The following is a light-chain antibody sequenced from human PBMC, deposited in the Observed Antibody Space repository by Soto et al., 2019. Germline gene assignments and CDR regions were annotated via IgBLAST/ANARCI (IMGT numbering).Light chain of an antibody. CDR1: SSDIGGYNY. CDR3: SSYSTTSVL. CDR2: EVS. V-gene: IGLV2-14*01. J-gene: IGLJ2*01. Sequence: QSALTQPASVSGSPGQSITISCTGTSSDIGGYNYVSWYQQHPGKAPQLIIYEVSNRPSGVSHRFSGSKSGNTASLTISGLQSKDEADYHCSSYSTTSVLFGGGTKLTVL.